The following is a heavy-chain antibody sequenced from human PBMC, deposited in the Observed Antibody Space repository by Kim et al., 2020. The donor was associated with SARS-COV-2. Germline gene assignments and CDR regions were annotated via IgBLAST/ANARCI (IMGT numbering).Heavy chain of an antibody. J-gene: IGHJ4*01. Sequence: GGSLRLSCAASGFTFSSYAMHWVRQAPGKGLEWVAVISYDGSNKYYADSVKGRFTISRDNSKNTLYLQMNSLRAEDTAVYYCARDPQIAAAGTGTPFFD. CDR3: ARDPQIAAAGTGTPFFD. V-gene: IGHV3-30*04. CDR2: ISYDGSNK. CDR1: GFTFSSYA. D-gene: IGHD6-13*01.